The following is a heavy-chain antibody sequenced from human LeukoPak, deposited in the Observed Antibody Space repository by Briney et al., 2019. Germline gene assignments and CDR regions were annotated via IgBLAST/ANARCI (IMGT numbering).Heavy chain of an antibody. D-gene: IGHD2-2*02. CDR2: LYPGDAHP. CDR3: ARGPYAYTSSATLGSYNWFDP. J-gene: IGHJ5*02. V-gene: IGHV5-51*01. Sequence: GESLNISCQGSGYSFPNYWIGWVRQMPGKGLEWMWILYPGDAHPRYTPSFRDQVTISVDKSISPAYLQWSSLKASDSAMYYCARGPYAYTSSATLGSYNWFDPWGQGSLVTVSS. CDR1: GYSFPNYW.